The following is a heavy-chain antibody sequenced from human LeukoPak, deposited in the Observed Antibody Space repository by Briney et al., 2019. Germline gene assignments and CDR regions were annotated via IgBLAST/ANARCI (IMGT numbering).Heavy chain of an antibody. CDR1: AGFISSHY. D-gene: IGHD6-19*01. V-gene: IGHV4-59*11. CDR2: IFYSGSN. CDR3: ARGTGYSSVTY. Sequence: SETLSLTCTVSAGFISSHYWSWTRRPPGKGLEWLGYIFYSGSNKNNTSLKSRVNISVNQYKNQFSLKLSSVTAADTAVYYCARGTGYSSVTYWGQGTLVTVSS. J-gene: IGHJ4*02.